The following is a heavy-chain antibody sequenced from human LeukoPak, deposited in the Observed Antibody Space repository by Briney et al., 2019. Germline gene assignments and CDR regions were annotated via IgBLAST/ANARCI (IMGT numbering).Heavy chain of an antibody. J-gene: IGHJ4*02. V-gene: IGHV3-48*01. D-gene: IGHD3-3*01. Sequence: GGSLRLSCAASGFTFSSYSMNWVRQAPGKGLEWVSYISSSSSTIYYADSVKGRFTISRDNAKNSLYLQMNSLRAEDTAVYYCAGYYYDFWSGYQFDYWGQGTLATVSS. CDR1: GFTFSSYS. CDR2: ISSSSSTI. CDR3: AGYYYDFWSGYQFDY.